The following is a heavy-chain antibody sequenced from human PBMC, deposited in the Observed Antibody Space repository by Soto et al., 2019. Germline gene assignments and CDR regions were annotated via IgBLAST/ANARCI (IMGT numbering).Heavy chain of an antibody. D-gene: IGHD3-22*01. Sequence: GGALRLSCAASGFTFSRYAMHWVRQAPGKRLEYCSAISSYVGRRYYANSVKGRFTISRDNSKNTLYLQMGSLRAEDMAVYYCARDPDSSGYYYFDYWGQGT. CDR2: ISSYVGRR. CDR3: ARDPDSSGYYYFDY. CDR1: GFTFSRYA. J-gene: IGHJ4*02. V-gene: IGHV3-64*01.